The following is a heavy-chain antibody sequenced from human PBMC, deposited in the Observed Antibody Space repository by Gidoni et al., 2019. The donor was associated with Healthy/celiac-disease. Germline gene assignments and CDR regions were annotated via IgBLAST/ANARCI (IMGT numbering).Heavy chain of an antibody. CDR3: ASIPKRSSGPLDY. CDR1: GFPFSSYA. D-gene: IGHD3-22*01. J-gene: IGHJ4*02. V-gene: IGHV3-23*01. CDR2: ISGSGGST. Sequence: EVQLLESGGGLVQPGGSLRLSCAASGFPFSSYAMSWVRQAPGKGLEWVSAISGSGGSTYYADSVKGRFTISRDNSKNTLYLQMNSLRAEDTAVYYCASIPKRSSGPLDYWGQGTLVTVSS.